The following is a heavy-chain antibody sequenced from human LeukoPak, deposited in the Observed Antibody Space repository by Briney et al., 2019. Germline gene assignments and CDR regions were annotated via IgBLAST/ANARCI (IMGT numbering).Heavy chain of an antibody. CDR2: IYYSGST. V-gene: IGHV4-59*11. Sequence: SETLSLTCTVSGGSISSHYWSWIRQPPGKGLEWIGYIYYSGSTNYNPSLKSRVTISVDTSKNQFSLKLSSVTAADTAVYYCARVIAASMDVWGQGTTVTVSS. D-gene: IGHD6-25*01. J-gene: IGHJ6*02. CDR3: ARVIAASMDV. CDR1: GGSISSHY.